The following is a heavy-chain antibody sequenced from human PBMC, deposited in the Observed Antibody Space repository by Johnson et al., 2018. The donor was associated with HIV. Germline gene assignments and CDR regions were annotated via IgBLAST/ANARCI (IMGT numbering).Heavy chain of an antibody. D-gene: IGHD4-23*01. Sequence: VQLVESGGGVVQPGRSLRLSCAASGFTFSSYGMHWVRQAPGKGLEWVAVIWYDGSNEYYADSVKGRFTISRDNSKNTLYLQMNSLRVEDTAVYYCAKSPGKDHGGKSGAFDIWGQGTMVTVSS. CDR1: GFTFSSYG. CDR3: AKSPGKDHGGKSGAFDI. V-gene: IGHV3-33*06. CDR2: IWYDGSNE. J-gene: IGHJ3*02.